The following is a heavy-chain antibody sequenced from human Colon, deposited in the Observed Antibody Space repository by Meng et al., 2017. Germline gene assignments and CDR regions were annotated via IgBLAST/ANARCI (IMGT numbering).Heavy chain of an antibody. V-gene: IGHV4-39*01. D-gene: IGHD6-19*01. CDR2: NYASGSA. CDR3: ARAVAGDTFDY. J-gene: IGHJ4*01. Sequence: QLQESGPVLVKPSEPLSLTCNVSGVSIRSSSYYWGWIRQAPWNGLEWIGRNYASGSAANSPCLKSRVTISVDTSKNQFSLSLTSVTAADTAVYYCARAVAGDTFDYWGQGTLVTVSS. CDR1: GVSIRSSSYY.